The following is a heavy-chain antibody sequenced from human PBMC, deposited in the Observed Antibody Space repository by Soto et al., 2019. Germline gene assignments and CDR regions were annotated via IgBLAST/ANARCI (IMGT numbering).Heavy chain of an antibody. J-gene: IGHJ6*02. CDR3: ATDQPRELFVGLDV. V-gene: IGHV1-24*01. D-gene: IGHD3-10*01. Sequence: ASVKVSCKVSGYTLTELSMHWVRQAPGKGLEWMGGFDPEDGETIYAQKFQGRVTMTEDTSTDTAYMELSSLRSEDTAVYYCATDQPRELFVGLDVWGQGTTVTVSS. CDR1: GYTLTELS. CDR2: FDPEDGET.